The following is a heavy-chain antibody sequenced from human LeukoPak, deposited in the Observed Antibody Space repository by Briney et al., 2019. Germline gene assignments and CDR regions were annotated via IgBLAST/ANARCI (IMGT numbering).Heavy chain of an antibody. CDR2: ISSSSSYI. J-gene: IGHJ4*02. V-gene: IGHV3-21*01. CDR3: ARDWGGYCSGGSCYPGY. CDR1: GFTFSTYS. Sequence: GGSLRLSCAASGFTFSTYSMKWVRQAPGKGLEWVSSISSSSSYIYYADSVKGRFTISRDNAKNSLYLQMNSLRAEDTAVYYCARDWGGYCSGGSCYPGYWGRGTLVTVSS. D-gene: IGHD2-15*01.